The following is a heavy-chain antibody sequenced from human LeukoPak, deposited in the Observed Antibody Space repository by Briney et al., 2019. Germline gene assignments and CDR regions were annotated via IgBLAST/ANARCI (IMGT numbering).Heavy chain of an antibody. CDR1: GGTFSSYA. J-gene: IGHJ4*02. CDR3: ARSGDGYNEMPDY. CDR2: IIPILGIA. Sequence: SVKVSCKASGGTFSSYAISWVRQATGQGLEWMGRIIPILGIANYAQKFQGRVTITADKSTSTAYMELSSLRSEDTAVYYCARSGDGYNEMPDYWGQGTLVTVSS. V-gene: IGHV1-69*04. D-gene: IGHD5-24*01.